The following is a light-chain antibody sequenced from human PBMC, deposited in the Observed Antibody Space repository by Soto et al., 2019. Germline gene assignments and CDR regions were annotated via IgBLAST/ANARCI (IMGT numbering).Light chain of an antibody. J-gene: IGKJ4*01. V-gene: IGKV4-1*01. CDR2: WAS. CDR1: QSILYSSNNKNY. CDR3: QQYYSIPPT. Sequence: IVMTQSPDSLAVSLGERATINCKSSQSILYSSNNKNYLAWYQQKPGQPPKLLIYWASTRESGVPDRFSGSGSGTDFTLTISSLQAGDGAVYYCQQYYSIPPTFGGGTKGEIK.